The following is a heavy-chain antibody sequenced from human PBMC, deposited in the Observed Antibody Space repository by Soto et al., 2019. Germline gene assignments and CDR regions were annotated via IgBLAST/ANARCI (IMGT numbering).Heavy chain of an antibody. CDR1: GGSISSYY. CDR3: ARAGDVVLFDY. J-gene: IGHJ4*02. V-gene: IGHV4-59*01. D-gene: IGHD2-15*01. CDR2: IYYSGST. Sequence: SETLSLTCTVSGGSISSYYWSWIRQPPGKGLEWIGYIYYSGSTNYNPSLKSRVTISVDTSKNQFSLKLSSVTAADTAVYYCARAGDVVLFDYWGQGTLVTVSS.